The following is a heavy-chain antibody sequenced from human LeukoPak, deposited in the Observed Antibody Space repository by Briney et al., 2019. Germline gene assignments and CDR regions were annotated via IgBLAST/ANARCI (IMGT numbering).Heavy chain of an antibody. J-gene: IGHJ6*03. CDR1: GFTFSSYS. V-gene: IGHV3-53*01. Sequence: GGSLRLSCAASGFTFSSYSMNWVRQAPGKGLEWVSVIYSGGSTYYADSVKGRFTISRDNSKNTLYLQMNSLRAEDTAVYYCARDSRYYMDVWGKGTTVTVSS. CDR2: IYSGGST. CDR3: ARDSRYYMDV.